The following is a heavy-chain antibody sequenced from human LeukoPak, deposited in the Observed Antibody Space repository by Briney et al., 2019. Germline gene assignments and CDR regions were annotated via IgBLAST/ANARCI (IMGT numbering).Heavy chain of an antibody. J-gene: IGHJ4*02. V-gene: IGHV1-2*02. D-gene: IGHD2-2*01. Sequence: ASVKVFCKTSGYTFTGYYLHLVRQAPGQRPEGMGMLDPDSGGKHFGQKFQGSVTVISDTSITTVYMELSELTSADTAVYYCARVPGPDTPSRFDFWGQGTLVTVSS. CDR1: GYTFTGYY. CDR3: ARVPGPDTPSRFDF. CDR2: LDPDSGGK.